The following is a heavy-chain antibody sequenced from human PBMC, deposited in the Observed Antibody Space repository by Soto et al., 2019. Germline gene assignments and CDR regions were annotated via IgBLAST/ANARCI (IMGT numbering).Heavy chain of an antibody. D-gene: IGHD2-2*02. V-gene: IGHV4-30-2*01. CDR2: IYHSGST. J-gene: IGHJ5*02. CDR1: GGSISSGGYS. Sequence: NPSETLSLTCAVSGGSISSGGYSWSWIRQPPGKGLEWIGYIYHSGSTYYNPSLKSRVTISVDRSKNQFSLKLSSVTAADTAVYYCARVEYCSSTSCYSGWFDPWGQGTLVTVSS. CDR3: ARVEYCSSTSCYSGWFDP.